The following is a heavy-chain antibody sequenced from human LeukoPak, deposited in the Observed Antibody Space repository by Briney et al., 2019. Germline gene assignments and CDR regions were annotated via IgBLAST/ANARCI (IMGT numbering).Heavy chain of an antibody. V-gene: IGHV4-31*03. CDR2: IYYSGST. J-gene: IGHJ3*02. D-gene: IGHD3/OR15-3a*01. CDR1: GGSISSGGYY. Sequence: SETLSLTCTVSGGSISSGGYYWSWIRQHPGKGLAWIGYIYYSGSTYYNPSLKSRVTISVDTSKNQFSLKLSSVTAADTAVYYCAREVPGRYDLGAFDIWGQGTMVTVSS. CDR3: AREVPGRYDLGAFDI.